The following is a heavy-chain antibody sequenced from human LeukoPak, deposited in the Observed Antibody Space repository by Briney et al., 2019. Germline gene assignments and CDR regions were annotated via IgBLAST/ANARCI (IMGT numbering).Heavy chain of an antibody. CDR3: ARGGWSDY. D-gene: IGHD2-15*01. J-gene: IGHJ4*02. V-gene: IGHV3-53*01. CDR2: IYSGGST. Sequence: GGSLRLSCGASGFTVSSNYMSWVRQAPGKGLEWVSVIYSGGSTYYADSVKGRFTISRDNSKNTLYLQMNSLRAEDTAVYYCARGGWSDYWGQGTLVTVSS. CDR1: GFTVSSNY.